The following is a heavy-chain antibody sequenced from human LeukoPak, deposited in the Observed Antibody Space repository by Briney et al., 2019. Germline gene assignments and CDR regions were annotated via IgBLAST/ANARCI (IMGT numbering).Heavy chain of an antibody. D-gene: IGHD3-3*01. CDR3: AKDGTGRFLEWLLCFDY. CDR2: IDISGDST. CDR1: GFTFSSHS. Sequence: GRSLRLSCVVSGFTFSSHSMCWVRQAPGRGLEWVSSIDISGDSTSYADSVKGRLTISRDNSKNTLLLQMTSLRADDSAIYYCAKDGTGRFLEWLLCFDYWGQGTLVTVSS. V-gene: IGHV3-23*01. J-gene: IGHJ4*02.